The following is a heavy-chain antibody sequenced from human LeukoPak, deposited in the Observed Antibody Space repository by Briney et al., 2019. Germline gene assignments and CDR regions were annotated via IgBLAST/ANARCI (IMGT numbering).Heavy chain of an antibody. D-gene: IGHD4-17*01. Sequence: GGSLRLSCAASGFTFSSDGMHWVRQAPGKGLEWVAVISYDGSNKYYADSVKGRFTISRDNSKNTLYLQMNSLRAEDTAVYYCAKEAHGDYVYYFDYWGQGTLVTVSS. CDR2: ISYDGSNK. J-gene: IGHJ4*02. CDR1: GFTFSSDG. V-gene: IGHV3-30*18. CDR3: AKEAHGDYVYYFDY.